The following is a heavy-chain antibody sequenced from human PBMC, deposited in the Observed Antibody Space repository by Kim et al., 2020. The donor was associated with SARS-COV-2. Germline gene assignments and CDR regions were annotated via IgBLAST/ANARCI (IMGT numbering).Heavy chain of an antibody. CDR1: GYIFTTYW. V-gene: IGHV5-10-1*01. D-gene: IGHD3-10*01. CDR2: IDPSDSYT. CDR3: AKSDAGSYGEDY. Sequence: GESLQISCKGSGYIFTTYWISWVRQMPGKGLEWMGRIDPSDSYTNYSPSFQGHVTISADKSISTAYLQWSSLKASDTAIYYCAKSDAGSYGEDYWGQGTLVTVSS. J-gene: IGHJ4*02.